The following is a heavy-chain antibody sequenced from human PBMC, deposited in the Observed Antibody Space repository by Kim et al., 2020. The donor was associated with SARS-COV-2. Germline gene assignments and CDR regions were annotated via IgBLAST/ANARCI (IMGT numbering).Heavy chain of an antibody. CDR3: ARGSVVRGVVGLISPYYYYIMNV. Sequence: ASVKVSCKASGYTFTNYGISWVRQAPGQGLEWMGWISGYNGYTNYAQKLQGRVTMTTDTSTTTAYMELGRLKSDDTAVYYCARGSVVRGVVGLISPYYYYIMNVWGQETTVTVSS. J-gene: IGHJ6*02. CDR1: GYTFTNYG. D-gene: IGHD3-10*01. V-gene: IGHV1-18*01. CDR2: ISGYNGYT.